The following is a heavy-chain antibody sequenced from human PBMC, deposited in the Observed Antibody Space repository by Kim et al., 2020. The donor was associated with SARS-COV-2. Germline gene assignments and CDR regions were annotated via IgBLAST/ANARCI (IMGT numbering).Heavy chain of an antibody. Sequence: YAASVKGRFTISRDDSKSIAYLQMNSLKTEDTAVYYCTRSPRGGDAFDIWGQGTMVTVSS. J-gene: IGHJ3*02. D-gene: IGHD2-15*01. CDR3: TRSPRGGDAFDI. V-gene: IGHV3-49*02.